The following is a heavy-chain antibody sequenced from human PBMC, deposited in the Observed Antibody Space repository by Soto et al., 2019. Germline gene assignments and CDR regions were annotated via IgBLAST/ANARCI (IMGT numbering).Heavy chain of an antibody. Sequence: QITLKESGPTLVKPTQTLTLTCTFSGFSLSTSGVGVGWIRQPPGKALEWLALIYWDDDKRYSPSLKSRLTITKNTSKNQVALPMPNLHPVHTPTYYCAPSIAAAGIDNWFDPWGQGTLVTVSS. V-gene: IGHV2-5*02. CDR1: GFSLSTSGVG. J-gene: IGHJ5*02. CDR2: IYWDDDK. CDR3: APSIAAAGIDNWFDP. D-gene: IGHD6-13*01.